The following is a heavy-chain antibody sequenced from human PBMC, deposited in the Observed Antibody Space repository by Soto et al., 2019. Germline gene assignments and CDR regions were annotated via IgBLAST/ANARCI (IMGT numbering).Heavy chain of an antibody. D-gene: IGHD3-22*01. V-gene: IGHV3-33*01. Sequence: QVQLLESGGGVVQPGRSLRLSCAASGFTFSDYGMYWVRQAPGKGLEWVAVTWYDGSKKYYADSVKGRFTISRDNSKNTLYLQMNSLRAEDTAGYYCAINGYDRSGYSYYFGYWGQGRLVTVSS. CDR2: TWYDGSKK. CDR1: GFTFSDYG. J-gene: IGHJ4*02. CDR3: AINGYDRSGYSYYFGY.